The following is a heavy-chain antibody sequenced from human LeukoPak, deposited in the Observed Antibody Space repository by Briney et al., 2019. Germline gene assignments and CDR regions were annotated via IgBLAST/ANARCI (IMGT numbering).Heavy chain of an antibody. Sequence: PSETLSLTCTVSGGSISSSSYYWGWIRQPPGKGLEWIGEINHSGSTNYNPSLKSRVTISVDTSKNQFSLKLSSVTAADTAVYYCARVRQGILDYWGQGTLVTVCS. CDR3: ARVRQGILDY. CDR1: GGSISSSSYY. J-gene: IGHJ4*02. V-gene: IGHV4-39*07. CDR2: INHSGST.